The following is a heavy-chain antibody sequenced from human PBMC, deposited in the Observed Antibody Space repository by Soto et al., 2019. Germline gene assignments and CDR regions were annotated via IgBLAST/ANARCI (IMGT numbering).Heavy chain of an antibody. D-gene: IGHD2-2*01. V-gene: IGHV1-46*04. Sequence: ASVKVSCKASGYTFINYYMHWVRQAPGQGLEWMGIINPIGGSTRYAQKLQGRVIMTRDTSTTTVYMELSSLRSEDTAVYYCARAIVRSTFCYWFDSWGPGTLVTVSS. J-gene: IGHJ5*01. CDR3: ARAIVRSTFCYWFDS. CDR1: GYTFINYY. CDR2: INPIGGST.